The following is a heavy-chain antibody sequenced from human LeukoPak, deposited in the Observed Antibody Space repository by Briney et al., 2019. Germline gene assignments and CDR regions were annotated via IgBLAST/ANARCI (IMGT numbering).Heavy chain of an antibody. CDR1: GGSISSSSYY. CDR3: ARTSTKLSGGDLDY. Sequence: PSETLSLTCTVSGGSISSSSYYWGWIRQPPGKGLEWIGSIYYSGSTYYNPALKSRVTISVDTSKNQFSLKMTAVTAADTAVYYCARTSTKLSGGDLDYWGQGTLVTVSS. J-gene: IGHJ4*02. CDR2: IYYSGST. D-gene: IGHD3-10*02. V-gene: IGHV4-39*07.